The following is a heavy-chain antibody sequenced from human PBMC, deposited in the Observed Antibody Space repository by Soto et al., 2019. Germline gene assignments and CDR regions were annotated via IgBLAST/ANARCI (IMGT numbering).Heavy chain of an antibody. CDR1: GFTFDDYA. D-gene: IGHD6-19*01. Sequence: HPGGSLRLSCAASGFTFDDYAMHWVRQAPGKGLEWVSLISWDGGSTYYADSVKGRFTISRDNSKNSLYLQMNSLRAEDTALYYCARAWQWPTRDYYGMDVWGQGTTVTVSS. CDR3: ARAWQWPTRDYYGMDV. CDR2: ISWDGGST. V-gene: IGHV3-43D*04. J-gene: IGHJ6*02.